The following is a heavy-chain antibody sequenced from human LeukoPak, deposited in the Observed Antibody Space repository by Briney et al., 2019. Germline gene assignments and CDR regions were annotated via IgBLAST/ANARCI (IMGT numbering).Heavy chain of an antibody. D-gene: IGHD6-13*01. CDR3: ARSSSSWYVFDY. Sequence: SVKVSCKASGGTFSSYAISWVRQAPGQGLEWMGGIIPIFGTANYAQKFQGRVTITADESTSTAYMELSSLRSGDTAVYYCARSSSSWYVFDYWGQGTLVTVSS. V-gene: IGHV1-69*13. CDR1: GGTFSSYA. CDR2: IIPIFGTA. J-gene: IGHJ4*02.